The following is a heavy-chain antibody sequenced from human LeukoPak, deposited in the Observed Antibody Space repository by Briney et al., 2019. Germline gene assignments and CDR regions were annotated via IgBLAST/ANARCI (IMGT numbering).Heavy chain of an antibody. CDR2: IYTSGST. V-gene: IGHV4-4*07. Sequence: PSETLSLTCTVSGGSISSYYWSWIRQPAGKGLEWIGRIYTSGSTNYNPSLKSRVTMSVDTSKNQFSLKLSSVTAADTAVYYCARDCRSTSCTPFDYWGQGTLVTVSS. CDR3: ARDCRSTSCTPFDY. D-gene: IGHD2-2*01. CDR1: GGSISSYY. J-gene: IGHJ4*02.